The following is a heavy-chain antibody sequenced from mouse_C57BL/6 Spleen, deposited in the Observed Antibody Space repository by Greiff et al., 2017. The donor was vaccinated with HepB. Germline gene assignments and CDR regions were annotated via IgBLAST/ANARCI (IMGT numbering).Heavy chain of an antibody. D-gene: IGHD6-1*01. Sequence: GGGLVQPKGSLKLSCAASGFSFNTYAMNWVRQAPGKGLEWVARIRSKSNNYATYYADSVKDRFTISRDDSESMLYLQMNNLKTEDTAMYYCGRPSSGSFAYWGQGTLVTVSA. CDR1: GFSFNTYA. CDR2: IRSKSNNYAT. V-gene: IGHV10-1*01. CDR3: GRPSSGSFAY. J-gene: IGHJ3*01.